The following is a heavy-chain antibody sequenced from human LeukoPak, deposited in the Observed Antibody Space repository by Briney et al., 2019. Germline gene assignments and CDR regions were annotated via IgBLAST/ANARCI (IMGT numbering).Heavy chain of an antibody. J-gene: IGHJ4*02. CDR2: INPNSGGT. Sequence: ALVKVSCKASGYTFTGYYMHWVRQAPGQGLEWMGWINPNSGGTNYAQKFQGRVTMTRDTSISTTYMELSRLRSDDTAVYYCARDWDQLLSGFDYWGQGTLVTVSS. CDR3: ARDWDQLLSGFDY. CDR1: GYTFTGYY. V-gene: IGHV1-2*02. D-gene: IGHD2-2*01.